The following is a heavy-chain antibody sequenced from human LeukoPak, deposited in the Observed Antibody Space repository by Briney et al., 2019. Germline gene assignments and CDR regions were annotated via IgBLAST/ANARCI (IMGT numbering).Heavy chain of an antibody. D-gene: IGHD1-1*01. J-gene: IGHJ4*02. V-gene: IGHV3-48*01. CDR2: ISGSSSTI. Sequence: PGGSLRLSCAASGFTFSNYGMHWVRQAPGKGLEWVSYISGSSSTIYYADSVKGRFTISRDNSKNTLYLQMSSLRAEDTAVYYCVKITSVTGGDCWGQGTRLTVSS. CDR3: VKITSVTGGDC. CDR1: GFTFSNYG.